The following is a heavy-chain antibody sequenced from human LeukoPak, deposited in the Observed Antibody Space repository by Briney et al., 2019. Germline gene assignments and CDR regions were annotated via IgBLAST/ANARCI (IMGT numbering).Heavy chain of an antibody. V-gene: IGHV4-38-2*01. CDR2: MYNSVSI. CDR1: GYSIRNGDY. CDR3: ARNSSSGFFDY. Sequence: ASETLSLTCVVSGYSIRNGDYWGWIRQSPGKGLEWIASMYNSVSIHYNPSLKSRVTMLVDTSKNEFSLKMRSVTAADTAVYYCARNSSSGFFDYWGQGTLATVSS. D-gene: IGHD6-6*01. J-gene: IGHJ4*02.